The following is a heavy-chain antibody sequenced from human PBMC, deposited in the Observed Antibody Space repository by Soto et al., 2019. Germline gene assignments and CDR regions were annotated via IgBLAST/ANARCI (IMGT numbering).Heavy chain of an antibody. Sequence: QVQLVQSGAEMRKPRASLQLSCQTSGYHFTSYHVHWVRQAPGQGLEWLGVINPTEGRTRYSQKFQDRVNMTRDTSTSTVYMELSSLRSEDTAIYFCARGREISFGYNWFDPWGQGTLVTVSS. CDR2: INPTEGRT. D-gene: IGHD3-3*01. J-gene: IGHJ5*02. CDR1: GYHFTSYH. V-gene: IGHV1-46*01. CDR3: ARGREISFGYNWFDP.